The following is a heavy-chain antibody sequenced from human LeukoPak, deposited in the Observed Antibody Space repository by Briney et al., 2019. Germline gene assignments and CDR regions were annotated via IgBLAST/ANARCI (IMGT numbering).Heavy chain of an antibody. V-gene: IGHV3-23*01. J-gene: IGHJ4*02. CDR1: GFTFSNCD. D-gene: IGHD3-16*02. CDR3: AKGAITLGGVIVGNYIDY. CDR2: ISDSGGST. Sequence: GGSLRLSGAAAGFTFSNCDMSWVRQAPGKGLEWVSSISDSGGSTYYADSVKGRFTISRDNSKNTLYLQMTNLRAADTAVYYCAKGAITLGGVIVGNYIDYWGQGTLVTVSS.